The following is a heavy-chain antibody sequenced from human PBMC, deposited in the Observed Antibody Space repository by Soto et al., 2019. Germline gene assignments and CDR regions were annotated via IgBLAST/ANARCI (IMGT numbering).Heavy chain of an antibody. CDR1: GFTFSSYS. V-gene: IGHV3-21*01. J-gene: IGHJ6*02. CDR3: ARDRGADYGDYFEGYYYYGMDV. D-gene: IGHD4-17*01. Sequence: GGSLRLSCAASGFTFSSYSMNWVRQAPGKGLEWVSSISSSSSYIYYADSVKGRFTISRDNAKNSLYLQMNSLRAEDTAVYYCARDRGADYGDYFEGYYYYGMDVWGQGTTVTVSS. CDR2: ISSSSSYI.